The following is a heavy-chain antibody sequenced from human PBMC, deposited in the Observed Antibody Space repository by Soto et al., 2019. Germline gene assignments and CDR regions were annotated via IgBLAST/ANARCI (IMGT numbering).Heavy chain of an antibody. CDR3: ARDRGFYDSSNYRFDY. J-gene: IGHJ4*02. CDR2: ISAYNGDT. V-gene: IGHV1-18*04. CDR1: GYTFTNYG. D-gene: IGHD3-22*01. Sequence: ASVKVSCKTSGYTFTNYGFSWVRRAPGQGREWMGWISAYNGDTNYAQNFQGRVFMNTDTSTRTGYMELRSLRSDDTAVYYCARDRGFYDSSNYRFDYWGQGTLVTVSS.